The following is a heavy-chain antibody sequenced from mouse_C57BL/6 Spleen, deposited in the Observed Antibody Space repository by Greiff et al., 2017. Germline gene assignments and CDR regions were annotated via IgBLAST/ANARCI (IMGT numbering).Heavy chain of an antibody. J-gene: IGHJ3*01. Sequence: VQLQQPGAELVRPGSSVKLSCKASGYTFTSYWMHWVKQRPIQGLEWIGNIDPSDSETHYNQKFKDKATLTVDKSSSTAYMQLSSLTSEDSAVYYCARSVGLGVAYWGQGTLVTVSA. D-gene: IGHD2-2*01. CDR3: ARSVGLGVAY. CDR1: GYTFTSYW. CDR2: IDPSDSET. V-gene: IGHV1-52*01.